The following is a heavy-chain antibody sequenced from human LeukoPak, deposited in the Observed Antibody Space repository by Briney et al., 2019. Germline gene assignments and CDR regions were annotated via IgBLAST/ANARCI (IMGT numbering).Heavy chain of an antibody. Sequence: ASVKVSCKASGYTFTSYAMNWVRQAPGQGFEWMGWINTNTGNPTYAQGFTGRFVFSLDTSVSTAYLQISSLKAEDTAVYYCARDSIAVAGTKYNWFDPWGQGTLVTVSS. CDR2: INTNTGNP. D-gene: IGHD6-19*01. V-gene: IGHV7-4-1*02. J-gene: IGHJ5*02. CDR1: GYTFTSYA. CDR3: ARDSIAVAGTKYNWFDP.